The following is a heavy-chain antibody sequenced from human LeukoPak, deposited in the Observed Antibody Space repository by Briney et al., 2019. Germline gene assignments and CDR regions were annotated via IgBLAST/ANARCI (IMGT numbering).Heavy chain of an antibody. CDR1: GYIFTGYY. J-gene: IGHJ4*02. D-gene: IGHD3-22*01. CDR3: ARASRLGYYYDSSGYYSPDY. CDR2: INPNSGGT. V-gene: IGHV1-2*02. Sequence: ASVKVSCKASGYIFTGYYMHWVRQAPGQGLEWMGWINPNSGGTNYAQKFQGRVTMTRDTSISTAYMELSRLRSDDTAVYYCARASRLGYYYDSSGYYSPDYWGQGTLVTVSS.